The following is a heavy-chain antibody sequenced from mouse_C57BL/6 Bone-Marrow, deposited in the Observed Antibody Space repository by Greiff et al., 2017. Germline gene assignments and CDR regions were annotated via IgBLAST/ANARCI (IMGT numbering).Heavy chain of an antibody. CDR2: SYWDDDK. CDR3: ARGLRYFDV. Sequence: QVTLKESGPGILQSSQTLSLTCSFSGFSLSTSGMGVSWIRQPSGKGLEWLAHSYWDDDKRYNPSLKSRLTISKDTSRNQVFLKITSVDTADTATYYCARGLRYFDVWGTGTTVTVSS. CDR1: GFSLSTSGMG. J-gene: IGHJ1*03. D-gene: IGHD3-1*01. V-gene: IGHV8-12*01.